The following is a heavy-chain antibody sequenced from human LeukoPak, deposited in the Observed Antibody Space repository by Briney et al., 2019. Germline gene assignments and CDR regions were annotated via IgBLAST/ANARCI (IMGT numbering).Heavy chain of an antibody. J-gene: IGHJ4*02. D-gene: IGHD3-22*01. CDR2: IIPILGIA. CDR3: ARDPASSGYHEQ. V-gene: IGHV1-69*04. CDR1: GGTFSSYA. Sequence: ASVKVSCKASGGTFSSYAISWVRQAPRQGLEWMGRIIPILGIANYAQKFQGRVTITADKSTSTAYMELSSLRSEDTAVYYCARDPASSGYHEQWGRGTLVTVSS.